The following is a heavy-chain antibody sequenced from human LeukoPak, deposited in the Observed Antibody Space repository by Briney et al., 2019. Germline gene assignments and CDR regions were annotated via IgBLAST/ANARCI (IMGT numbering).Heavy chain of an antibody. CDR3: ARGVLKRTRTNRIAPRHNWFDP. CDR1: GGSFSGYY. D-gene: IGHD6-13*01. CDR2: INHSGST. V-gene: IGHV4-34*01. J-gene: IGHJ5*02. Sequence: SETLSHTCAVYGGSFSGYYWSWIRQPPGKGLEWIGEINHSGSTNYNPSLKSRVTISVDTSKNQFSLKLSSVTAADTAAYYCARGVLKRTRTNRIAPRHNWFDPWGQGTLVTVSS.